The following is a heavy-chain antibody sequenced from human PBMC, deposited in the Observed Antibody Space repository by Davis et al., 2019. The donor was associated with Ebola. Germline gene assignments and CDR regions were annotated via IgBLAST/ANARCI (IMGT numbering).Heavy chain of an antibody. V-gene: IGHV3-33*01. Sequence: GESLKISCAASGFTFSSYGMHWVRQAPGKGLEWVAVIWYDGRNKYYADSVKGRFTISRDNSKNTLYLQMNSLRAEDTAVYYCARDTEYSSSWLYYYYYGMDVWGQGTTVTVSS. CDR2: IWYDGRNK. CDR1: GFTFSSYG. J-gene: IGHJ6*02. D-gene: IGHD6-13*01. CDR3: ARDTEYSSSWLYYYYYGMDV.